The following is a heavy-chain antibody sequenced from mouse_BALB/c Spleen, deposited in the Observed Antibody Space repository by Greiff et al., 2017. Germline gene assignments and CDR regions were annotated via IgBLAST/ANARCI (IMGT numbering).Heavy chain of an antibody. J-gene: IGHJ3*01. D-gene: IGHD4-1*01. CDR1: GYTFTSYY. CDR3: TREGANWDGFAY. V-gene: IGHV1S81*02. CDR2: INPSNGGT. Sequence: VQLQQPGAELVKPGASVKLSCKASGYTFTSYYMYWVKQRPGQGLEWIGGINPSNGGTNFNEKFKSKATLTVDKSSSTAYMQLSSLTSEDSAVYYCTREGANWDGFAYGGKGTLVTVAA.